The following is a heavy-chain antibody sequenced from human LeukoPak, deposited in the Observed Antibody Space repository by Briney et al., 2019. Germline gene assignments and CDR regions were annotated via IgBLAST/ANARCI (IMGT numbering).Heavy chain of an antibody. CDR2: IIPIFGTA. J-gene: IGHJ4*02. D-gene: IGHD6-19*01. V-gene: IGHV1-69*05. CDR3: ARLTHAVVEDY. CDR1: GGTFSSYA. Sequence: AVNVSCKASGGTFSSYAISWVRQAPGQGLEWMGGIIPIFGTANYAQMFQGRVTITTDESTSTAYMELSSLRSEDTTVYYCARLTHAVVEDYWGQGTLVTVSS.